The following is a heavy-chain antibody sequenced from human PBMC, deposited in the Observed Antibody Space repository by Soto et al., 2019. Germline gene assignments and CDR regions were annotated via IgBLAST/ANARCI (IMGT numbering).Heavy chain of an antibody. D-gene: IGHD2-21*01. CDR1: GFTFSSYA. J-gene: IGHJ4*02. CDR3: AKALVVVIADIYYFDY. V-gene: IGHV3-23*01. CDR2: LSGSGSTT. Sequence: EVQLLESGGGLVQPGGSLRLSCAASGFTFSSYAMSWVRQAPGKGLEWVSGLSGSGSTTYYADSVKGRFTISRDNSKNTMYLQMDSLRAEDWAVYYCAKALVVVIADIYYFDYWGQGTLVTVSS.